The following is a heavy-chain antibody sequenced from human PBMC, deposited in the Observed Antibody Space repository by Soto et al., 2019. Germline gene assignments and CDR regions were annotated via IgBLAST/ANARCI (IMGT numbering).Heavy chain of an antibody. CDR1: GGSFSGYY. V-gene: IGHV4-34*01. CDR3: ARGHGWLRRNRFDY. CDR2: INHSGST. Sequence: SETLCLTCAVYGGSFSGYYWSWIRQPPGKGLEWIGEINHSGSTNYNPSLKSRVTISVDTSKNQFSLKLSSVTAADTAVYYCARGHGWLRRNRFDYWGQGTLVTVSS. J-gene: IGHJ4*02. D-gene: IGHD5-12*01.